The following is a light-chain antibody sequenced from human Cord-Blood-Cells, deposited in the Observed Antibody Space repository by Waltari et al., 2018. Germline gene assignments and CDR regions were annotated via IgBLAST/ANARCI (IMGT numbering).Light chain of an antibody. V-gene: IGLV2-14*01. J-gene: IGLJ3*02. Sequence: QSALTQPASVSGSPGQSINISCTGTSSDVGGYNYVSWYQQHPGKAPKLMIYDVRNRPSGVSNRFAGSKSGNTASLTISGLQAEDEADYYCSSYTSSSTWVFGGGTKLTVL. CDR3: SSYTSSSTWV. CDR2: DVR. CDR1: SSDVGGYNY.